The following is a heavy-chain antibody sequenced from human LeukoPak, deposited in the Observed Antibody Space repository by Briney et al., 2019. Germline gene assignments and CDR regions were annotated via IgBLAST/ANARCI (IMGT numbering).Heavy chain of an antibody. CDR1: GGSMSSGGYY. D-gene: IGHD1-7*01. V-gene: IGHV4-61*08. CDR2: IYYSGST. J-gene: IGHJ6*02. CDR3: ARGNWNYGSSMDV. Sequence: SETLSLTCSVSGGSMSSGGYYWSWIRQPPGKGLEWIGYIYYSGSTNYNPSLKSRVTISVDTSKNQFSLKLSSVTAADTAVYYCARGNWNYGSSMDVWGQGTTVTVSS.